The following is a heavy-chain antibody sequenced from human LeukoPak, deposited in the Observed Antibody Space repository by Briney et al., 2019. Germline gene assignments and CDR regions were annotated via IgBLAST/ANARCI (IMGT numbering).Heavy chain of an antibody. Sequence: SETLSLTCTVSGGCISSSNYNWGWIRQPPGKGLEWVGSIYYSGSTYYNPSLKSRVTISVDTSKNQFSLKLSSVTAADTAVYHCARLGDSYATDYWGQGTLVTVSS. CDR1: GGCISSSNYN. V-gene: IGHV4-39*01. CDR3: ARLGDSYATDY. J-gene: IGHJ4*02. CDR2: IYYSGST. D-gene: IGHD5-18*01.